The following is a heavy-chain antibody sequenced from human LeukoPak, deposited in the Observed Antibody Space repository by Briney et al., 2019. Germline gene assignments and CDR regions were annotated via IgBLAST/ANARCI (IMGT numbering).Heavy chain of an antibody. D-gene: IGHD4-11*01. J-gene: IGHJ5*02. CDR2: LGTDGTYT. V-gene: IGHV3-74*01. Sequence: SGGSLRLSCAASGFNLRDYWMHWVRQAPVKGLVWVSRLGTDGTYTNYAASVKGRFTISRDNAKNTLYLQMDSLRAEDTAFYYCVRDPSNSGNWFDLWGQGTLVTVSS. CDR1: GFNLRDYW. CDR3: VRDPSNSGNWFDL.